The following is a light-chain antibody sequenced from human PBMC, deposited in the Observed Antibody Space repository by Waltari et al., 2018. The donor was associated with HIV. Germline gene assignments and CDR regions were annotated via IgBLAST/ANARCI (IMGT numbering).Light chain of an antibody. CDR1: SSDVASYNL. J-gene: IGLJ1*01. CDR3: CSYAGTGTDV. Sequence: QSALTQPASVSGSPGQSITISCTATSSDVASYNLVSWYQQHPGKAPKVMIYAVTKRPSGVSNRFSGSKSDNTAPLTISGLQAEDEADYYCCSYAGTGTDVFGTGTKVTVL. V-gene: IGLV2-23*02. CDR2: AVT.